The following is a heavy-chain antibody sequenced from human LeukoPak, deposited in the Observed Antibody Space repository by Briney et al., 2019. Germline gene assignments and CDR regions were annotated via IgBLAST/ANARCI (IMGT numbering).Heavy chain of an antibody. V-gene: IGHV1-24*01. CDR1: GYTLTELS. CDR2: FDPEDGET. D-gene: IGHD6-6*01. J-gene: IGHJ4*02. CDR3: ARYNINSSSPDY. Sequence: ASVKVSCKVSGYTLTELSMHWVRQAPGKGLEWMGGFDPEDGETIYAQKFQGRVTMTEDTSTDTAYMELSSLRSEDTAVYYCARYNINSSSPDYWGQGALVTVSS.